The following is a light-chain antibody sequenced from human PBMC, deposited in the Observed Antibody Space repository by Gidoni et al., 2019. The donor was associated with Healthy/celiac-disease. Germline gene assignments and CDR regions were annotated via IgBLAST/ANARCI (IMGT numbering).Light chain of an antibody. Sequence: QSVLKQPPSVSAAPGQKVTISCSGSSSNIGNNYVSRYQQLPGTAPKLLIYDNNKRPSGIPDRFSGSKSGTSATLGITGLQTGDEADYYCGTWDSSLSAVVFGGGTKLTVL. CDR3: GTWDSSLSAVV. V-gene: IGLV1-51*01. CDR1: SSNIGNNY. J-gene: IGLJ2*01. CDR2: DNN.